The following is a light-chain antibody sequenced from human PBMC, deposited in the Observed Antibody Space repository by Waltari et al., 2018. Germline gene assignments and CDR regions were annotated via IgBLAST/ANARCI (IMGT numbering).Light chain of an antibody. CDR2: WAS. V-gene: IGKV4-1*01. CDR1: QSVLYSANNKDY. CDR3: QQYYGVPLT. J-gene: IGKJ4*01. Sequence: DIVMTQSPDFLAVSLGERANITCKSSQSVLYSANNKDYLAWYQQKPGQPPKLLIYWASTRESGVPDRFSGSGSGTDFTLTISSLQAEDVAVYYCQQYYGVPLTFGGGTKVEIK.